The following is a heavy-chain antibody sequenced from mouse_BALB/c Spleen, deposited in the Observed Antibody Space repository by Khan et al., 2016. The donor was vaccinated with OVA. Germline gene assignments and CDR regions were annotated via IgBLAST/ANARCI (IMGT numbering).Heavy chain of an antibody. V-gene: IGHV9-3-1*01. CDR1: GHTFTNFG. CDR3: ARPPDFSWAMDN. J-gene: IGHJ4*01. CDR2: INPYTGEP. Sequence: QIQLVQSGPELKKPGETVKISCKASGHTFTNFGMNWVKQAPGKGLKWMGWINPYTGEPTYADDFNGRFAFSLEASASTAYLQINNLTTEDTATYCWARPPDFSWAMDNWGEGTSVTVSS.